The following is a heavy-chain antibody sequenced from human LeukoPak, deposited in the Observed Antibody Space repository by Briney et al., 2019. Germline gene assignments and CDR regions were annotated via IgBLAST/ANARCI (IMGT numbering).Heavy chain of an antibody. CDR1: GGTFSSYA. CDR2: IIPIFGIA. CDR3: ASGYLYGSGSYSPFDY. V-gene: IGHV1-69*04. J-gene: IGHJ4*02. D-gene: IGHD3-10*01. Sequence: GASVKVSCKASGGTFSSYAISWVRQAPGQGLEWMGRIIPIFGIANYAQKFQGGVTITADKSTSTAYMELSSLRSEDTAVYYCASGYLYGSGSYSPFDYWGQGTLVTVSS.